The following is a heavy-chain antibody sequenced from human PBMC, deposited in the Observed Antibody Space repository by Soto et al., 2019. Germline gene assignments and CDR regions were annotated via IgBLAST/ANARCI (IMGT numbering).Heavy chain of an antibody. CDR1: SGSISSSNW. V-gene: IGHV4-4*02. D-gene: IGHD2-15*01. Sequence: QVQLQESGPGLVKPSGTLSLTCAVSSGSISSSNWWSWVRQPPGKGLEWIGEIYHSGSTNYNPSLKSRVTISVDKSKNQFSLKLSSVTAADTAVYYCAREPRGGSCYQCLDSWGQGTLVAVSS. CDR2: IYHSGST. CDR3: AREPRGGSCYQCLDS. J-gene: IGHJ4*02.